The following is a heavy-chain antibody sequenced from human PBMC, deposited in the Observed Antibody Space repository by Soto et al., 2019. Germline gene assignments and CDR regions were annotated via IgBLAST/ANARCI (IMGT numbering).Heavy chain of an antibody. CDR3: ASCEREMAKYNWFDP. CDR1: GFSLSTSGMC. CDR2: IDWDDDK. Sequence: SGPTLVNPTQTLTLTCTFSGFSLSTSGMCVSWIRQPPGKALEWLALIDWDDDKYYSTSLKTRLTISKDTSKNQVVLTMTNMDPVDTATYYCASCEREMAKYNWFDPWGQGTLVTVSS. V-gene: IGHV2-70*01. J-gene: IGHJ5*02. D-gene: IGHD5-12*01.